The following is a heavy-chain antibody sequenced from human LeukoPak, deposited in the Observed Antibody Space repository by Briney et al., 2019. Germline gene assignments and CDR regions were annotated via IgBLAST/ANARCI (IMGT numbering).Heavy chain of an antibody. CDR3: AKADSYGFWAFDI. Sequence: PGGSLRLSCAASGFTFSNAYMNWVRQAPGKGLEWVGRIKPKTDGETTEYAAPVKDRFSISRDDSKSMMYLQMNSLKTEDTAVYYCAKADSYGFWAFDIWGQGTMVTVSS. CDR1: GFTFSNAY. V-gene: IGHV3-15*07. J-gene: IGHJ3*02. CDR2: IKPKTDGETT. D-gene: IGHD5-18*01.